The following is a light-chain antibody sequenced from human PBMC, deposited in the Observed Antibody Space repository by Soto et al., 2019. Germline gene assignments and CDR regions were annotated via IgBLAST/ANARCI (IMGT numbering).Light chain of an antibody. Sequence: LTQPASVSGSPGQSITISCTGTSSDVGGYNFVSWYQQHPGKAPKLMIYDVNNRPSGVSNRFSGSKSGNTASLTISGLQAEDEADYYCGSYTSSSTYVFGTGTKVTVL. CDR2: DVN. CDR3: GSYTSSSTYV. V-gene: IGLV2-14*03. J-gene: IGLJ1*01. CDR1: SSDVGGYNF.